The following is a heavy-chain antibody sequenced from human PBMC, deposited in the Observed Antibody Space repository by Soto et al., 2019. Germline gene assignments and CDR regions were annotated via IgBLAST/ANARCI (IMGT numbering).Heavy chain of an antibody. CDR2: IYHSGST. CDR3: ACSEYYDDSSGQY. V-gene: IGHV4-4*02. CDR1: GGSISSSNW. Sequence: PSETLSLTCAVSGGSISSSNWWSWVRQPPGKGLEWIGEIYHSGSTNYNPSLKSRVTISVDKSKNQFSLKLSSVTAADTAVYYCACSEYYDDSSGQYWGQGDVVTVSS. J-gene: IGHJ4*02. D-gene: IGHD3-22*01.